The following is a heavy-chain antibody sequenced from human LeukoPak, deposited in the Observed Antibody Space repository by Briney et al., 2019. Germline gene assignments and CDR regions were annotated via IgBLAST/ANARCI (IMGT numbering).Heavy chain of an antibody. J-gene: IGHJ4*02. CDR1: GFTFSSYA. V-gene: IGHV3-23*01. D-gene: IGHD5-18*01. Sequence: PGGSLRLSCAASGFTFSSYATSWVRQAPGKGLEWVSAISGSGGSTYYADSVKGRFTISRDNSKNTLYLQMNSLRAEDTAVYYCAKDRTGYSYGRYFDYWGQGTLVTVSS. CDR3: AKDRTGYSYGRYFDY. CDR2: ISGSGGST.